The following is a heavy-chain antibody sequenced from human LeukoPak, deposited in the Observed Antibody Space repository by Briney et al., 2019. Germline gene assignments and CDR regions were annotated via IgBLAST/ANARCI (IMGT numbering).Heavy chain of an antibody. CDR3: ARVGRVGGDYDLQAYYYYYYMDV. CDR2: INPSGGST. Sequence: APVKVSCKASGYTFTSYYMHWVRQAPGQGLEWMGIINPSGGSTSYAQKFQGRVTMTRDMSTSTVYMELSSLRSEDTAVYYCARVGRVGGDYDLQAYYYYYYMDVWGKGTTVTVSS. CDR1: GYTFTSYY. J-gene: IGHJ6*03. D-gene: IGHD4-17*01. V-gene: IGHV1-46*01.